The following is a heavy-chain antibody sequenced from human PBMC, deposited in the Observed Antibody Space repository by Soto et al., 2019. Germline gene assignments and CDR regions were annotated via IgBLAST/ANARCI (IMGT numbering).Heavy chain of an antibody. CDR2: IKQDGSEK. D-gene: IGHD6-13*01. CDR3: ARDLSDPAAGIFDY. J-gene: IGHJ4*02. Sequence: GGSLHLSCAASGFTFSSYWMSWVRQTPGKGLEWVANIKQDGSEKYYVDPVKGRFTISRDNAKNSLYLQMNSLRAEDTAVYYCARDLSDPAAGIFDYWGQGTLVTVSS. CDR1: GFTFSSYW. V-gene: IGHV3-7*01.